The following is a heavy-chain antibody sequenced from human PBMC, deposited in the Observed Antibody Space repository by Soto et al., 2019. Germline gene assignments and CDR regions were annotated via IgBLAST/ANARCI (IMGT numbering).Heavy chain of an antibody. D-gene: IGHD2-15*01. Sequence: SDTLSLTCTVSGGSISIYYWSWIRQPPGKGLEWIGYIYYSGSTNYNPSLKSRVTISVDTSKNQFSLKLSSVTAADTAVYYCARVGCSGGSCRDAFDIWGQGAMVTVSS. V-gene: IGHV4-59*01. CDR2: IYYSGST. CDR3: ARVGCSGGSCRDAFDI. J-gene: IGHJ3*02. CDR1: GGSISIYY.